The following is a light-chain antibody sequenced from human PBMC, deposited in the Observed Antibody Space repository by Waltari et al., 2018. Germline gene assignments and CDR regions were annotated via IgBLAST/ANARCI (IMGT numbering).Light chain of an antibody. V-gene: IGKV3-20*01. CDR3: QKYDYLPAT. Sequence: EVVLTQSPGTLSLSPGERATLSCRASQSVGKYLAWYQQKPGQAPRLLIYHASTRAPGSPDMFSCSGSGTGFSLTISGLEPEDFAVYYCQKYDYLPATFGQGTKVEIK. CDR2: HAS. J-gene: IGKJ1*01. CDR1: QSVGKY.